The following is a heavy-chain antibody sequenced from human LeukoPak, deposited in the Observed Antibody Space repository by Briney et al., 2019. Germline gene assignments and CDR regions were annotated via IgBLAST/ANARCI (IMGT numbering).Heavy chain of an antibody. D-gene: IGHD2-15*01. CDR3: AKDQGWYCSGGSCQHFDY. J-gene: IGHJ4*02. CDR2: ISYDGSNK. V-gene: IGHV3-30*18. Sequence: GGSLRLSCAASGLSFSSYGMSWVRQAPGKGLEWVAVISYDGSNKYHADSVKGRFTISRDNSKNTLYLQMNSLRAEDTAVYYCAKDQGWYCSGGSCQHFDYWGQGTLVTVSS. CDR1: GLSFSSYG.